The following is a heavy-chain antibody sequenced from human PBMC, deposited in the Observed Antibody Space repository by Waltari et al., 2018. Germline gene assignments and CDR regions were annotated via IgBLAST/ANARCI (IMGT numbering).Heavy chain of an antibody. J-gene: IGHJ6*03. CDR3: ARVSICRSTSCDPYYYYYMDV. D-gene: IGHD2-2*01. V-gene: IGHV4-34*01. CDR2: INHWGIT. CDR1: GGSFSGYY. Sequence: QVQLPQWGAGLLKPSETLSLTCAVYGGSFSGYYWSWIRHPPGKGLEWIGEINHWGITNENLSRKSRFTISVETAKNLLSRKLSSVTAAETAVYYCARVSICRSTSCDPYYYYYMDVWGKGTTVTVSS.